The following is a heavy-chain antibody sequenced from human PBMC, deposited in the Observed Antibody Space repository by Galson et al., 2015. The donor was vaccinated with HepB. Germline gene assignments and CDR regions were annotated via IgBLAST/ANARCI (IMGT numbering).Heavy chain of an antibody. V-gene: IGHV4-39*01. CDR1: GGSISSSSYY. CDR3: ASYQSSAPPAQVVEYYFDY. Sequence: SETLSLTCTVSGGSISSSSYYWGWIRQPPGKGLEWIGSIYYSGSTYYNPSLKSRVTISVDTSKNQFSLKLSSVTAADTAVYYCASYQSSAPPAQVVEYYFDYRGQGTLVTVSS. J-gene: IGHJ4*02. CDR2: IYYSGST. D-gene: IGHD3-22*01.